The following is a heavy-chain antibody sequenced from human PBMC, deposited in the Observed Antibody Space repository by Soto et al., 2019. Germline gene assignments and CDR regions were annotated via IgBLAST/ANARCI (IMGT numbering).Heavy chain of an antibody. Sequence: LSLTCTGSGGSVISGGYYWSWIRQHPGKGLEWIGYIYYSGSTYYNPSLKSRVTISVDTSKNQFSLKLSSVTAADTAVYYCARGGGYDYPYYYYYGMDVWGQGTTVTVSS. CDR1: GGSVISGGYY. CDR2: IYYSGST. J-gene: IGHJ6*02. D-gene: IGHD5-12*01. V-gene: IGHV4-31*03. CDR3: ARGGGYDYPYYYYYGMDV.